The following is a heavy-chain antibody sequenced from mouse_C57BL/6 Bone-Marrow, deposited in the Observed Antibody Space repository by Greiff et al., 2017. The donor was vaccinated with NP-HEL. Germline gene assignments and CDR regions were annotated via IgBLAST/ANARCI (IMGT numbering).Heavy chain of an antibody. Sequence: QVQLKQPGAELVKPGASVKMSCKASGYTFTSYWITWVKQRPGQGLEWIGDIYPGSGSTNYNEKFKSKATLTVDTSSSTADMQLSSLTSEDSAVYYCARGETGTRWYFDVWGTGTTVTVSS. D-gene: IGHD4-1*01. J-gene: IGHJ1*03. V-gene: IGHV1-55*01. CDR2: IYPGSGST. CDR3: ARGETGTRWYFDV. CDR1: GYTFTSYW.